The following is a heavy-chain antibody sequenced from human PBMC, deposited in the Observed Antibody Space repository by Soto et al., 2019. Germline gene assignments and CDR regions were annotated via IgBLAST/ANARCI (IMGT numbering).Heavy chain of an antibody. D-gene: IGHD6-13*01. V-gene: IGHV3-30*18. CDR1: GFTFSSYG. CDR3: AKDQSHKIASDGTGKDV. J-gene: IGHJ6*02. Sequence: PGGSLRLSCAASGFTFSSYGMHWVRQAPGKGLELLAVISYDGSNKYYAYSVKGRFTISRDNSNNTLYLQMNSLSAEDTAVYYFAKDQSHKIASDGTGKDVWGQGTTVNVPS. CDR2: ISYDGSNK.